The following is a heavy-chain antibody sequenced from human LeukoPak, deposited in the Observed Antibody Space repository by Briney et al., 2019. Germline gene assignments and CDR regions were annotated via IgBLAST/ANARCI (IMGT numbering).Heavy chain of an antibody. CDR1: GYSFTTYW. Sequence: KPGESSLISCRTSGYSFTTYWIGWVRQMPGKGLEWMGRIDPSDSYTNYSPSFQDHVTISADKSISTAYLQWSSLKASDTAMYYCARLGPLKYWFDPWGEGSLLSVSS. CDR3: ARLGPLKYWFDP. V-gene: IGHV5-10-1*01. CDR2: IDPSDSYT. D-gene: IGHD3-10*01. J-gene: IGHJ5*02.